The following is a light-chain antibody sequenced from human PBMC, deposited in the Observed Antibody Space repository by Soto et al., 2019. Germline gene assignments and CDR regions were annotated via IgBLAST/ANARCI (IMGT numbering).Light chain of an antibody. CDR2: DDS. Sequence: SYELTQPPSVSVAPGQTARITCGGDNIGTKGVHWYKQKPGQAPVMVVYDDSDRPSGIPERFSGSKSGNTPTLTISRVEAGDEADYYCQVWDSSSDHRGVFGGGTKLTVL. CDR3: QVWDSSSDHRGV. V-gene: IGLV3-21*02. J-gene: IGLJ2*01. CDR1: NIGTKG.